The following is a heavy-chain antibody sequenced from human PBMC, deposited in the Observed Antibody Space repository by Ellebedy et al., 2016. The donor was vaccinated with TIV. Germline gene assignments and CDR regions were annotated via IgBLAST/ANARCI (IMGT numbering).Heavy chain of an antibody. J-gene: IGHJ4*02. V-gene: IGHV1-2*02. D-gene: IGHD5-18*01. CDR1: HYTFTSYG. CDR3: ARDEGTAMGTIDY. CDR2: INPNSGGT. Sequence: ASVKVSCXASHYTFTSYGISWVRQAPGQGLEWMGWINPNSGGTTYAQKLQGRATMTRDTSISTVYMELSRLRSDDTAVYYCARDEGTAMGTIDYWGQGTLVTVSS.